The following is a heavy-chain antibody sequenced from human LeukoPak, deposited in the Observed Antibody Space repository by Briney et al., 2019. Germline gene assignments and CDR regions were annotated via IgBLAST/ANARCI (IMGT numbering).Heavy chain of an antibody. V-gene: IGHV3-48*02. CDR2: ISSSSSTI. CDR3: ARSRTEGRFNYFDY. CDR1: GFTISSYS. Sequence: GGSLRLSCAASGFTISSYSMNWVRQAPGKGLEWVSYISSSSSTIYYADSVKGRFTISRDNAKNSLYLQMNSLRDEDTAVYYCARSRTEGRFNYFDYWGQGTLVTVSS. J-gene: IGHJ4*02. D-gene: IGHD1-14*01.